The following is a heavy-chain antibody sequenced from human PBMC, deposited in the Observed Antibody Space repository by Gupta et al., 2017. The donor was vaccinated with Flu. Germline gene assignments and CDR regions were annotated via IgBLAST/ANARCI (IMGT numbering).Heavy chain of an antibody. CDR1: GFSLSTSGVG. V-gene: IGHV2-5*02. CDR2: IYWDDDK. CDR3: AHCNYYDSRGYGHEYFQH. D-gene: IGHD3-22*01. J-gene: IGHJ1*01. Sequence: QITLKESGPTLVKPTQTLTLTCTFSGFSLSTSGVGVGWIRQPPGKALEWLALIYWDDDKRYSPSLKSRLTITKETSKNQVVLTMTNMDPVDTATYYCAHCNYYDSRGYGHEYFQHWGQGTLVTVSS.